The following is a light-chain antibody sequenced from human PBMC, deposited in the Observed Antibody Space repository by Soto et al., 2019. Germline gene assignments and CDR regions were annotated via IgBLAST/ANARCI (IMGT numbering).Light chain of an antibody. CDR1: QSVSSSY. V-gene: IGKV3-20*01. J-gene: IGKJ3*01. CDR2: GAS. CDR3: QQYGSSPSFT. Sequence: EIVLTQSPGTLSLSPGERATLSCRASQSVSSSYLAWYQQKPGQAPRLLIYGASGRATSIPHRFSGSGSGTDFTLTISRLEPEDFAVYYCQQYGSSPSFTFGPRTKVDIK.